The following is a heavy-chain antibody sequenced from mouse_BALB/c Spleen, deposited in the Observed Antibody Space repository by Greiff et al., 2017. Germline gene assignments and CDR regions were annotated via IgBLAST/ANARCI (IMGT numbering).Heavy chain of an antibody. CDR1: GFSLTSYG. J-gene: IGHJ4*01. D-gene: IGHD2-14*01. V-gene: IGHV2-9*02. CDR3: ARDKGYGKLYAMDY. Sequence: VMLVESGPGLVAPSQSLSITCTVSGFSLTSYGVHWVRQPPGKGLEWLGVIWAGGSTNYNSALMSRLSISKDNSKSQVFLKMNSLQTDDTAMYYCARDKGYGKLYAMDYWGQGTSVTVSS. CDR2: IWAGGST.